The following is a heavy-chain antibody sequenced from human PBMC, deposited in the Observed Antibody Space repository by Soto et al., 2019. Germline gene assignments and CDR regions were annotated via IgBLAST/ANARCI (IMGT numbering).Heavy chain of an antibody. CDR1: GYTFTSYA. Sequence: ASVKVSCKASGYTFTSYAMHWVRQAPGQRLEWMGWINAGNGNTKYSQKFQGRVTITRDTSASTAYVELSSLRSEDTAVYYCARDGRVRSAPDYGMDVWGQGTTVTVSS. J-gene: IGHJ6*02. CDR3: ARDGRVRSAPDYGMDV. V-gene: IGHV1-3*01. CDR2: INAGNGNT.